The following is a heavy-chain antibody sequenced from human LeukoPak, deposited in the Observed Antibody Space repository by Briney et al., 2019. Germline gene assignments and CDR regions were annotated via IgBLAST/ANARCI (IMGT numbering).Heavy chain of an antibody. CDR1: GGSISSSY. CDR3: ASSPLLWFGESDAFDI. Sequence: PSETLSLTCTVSGGSISSSYWNWIRQPAGKALEWIGRIYTSGSTNYNPSLKSRVTMSVDTSKNQFSLKLSSVTAADTAVYYCASSPLLWFGESDAFDIWGQGTMVTVSS. V-gene: IGHV4-4*07. CDR2: IYTSGST. D-gene: IGHD3-10*01. J-gene: IGHJ3*02.